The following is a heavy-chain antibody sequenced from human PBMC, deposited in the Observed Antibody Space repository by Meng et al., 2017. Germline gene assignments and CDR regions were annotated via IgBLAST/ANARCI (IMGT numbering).Heavy chain of an antibody. Sequence: QLGHAGRAVKKPGPSVKVSCKASGDTFSSYAISWGRQAPGQGLEWMGGIIPSFGTANYAQKFQGRVTITADKSTSTAYMELSSLRSEDTAVYYCASGPPGWFDPWGQGTLVTVSS. D-gene: IGHD7-27*01. CDR3: ASGPPGWFDP. V-gene: IGHV1-69*14. CDR1: GDTFSSYA. J-gene: IGHJ5*02. CDR2: IIPSFGTA.